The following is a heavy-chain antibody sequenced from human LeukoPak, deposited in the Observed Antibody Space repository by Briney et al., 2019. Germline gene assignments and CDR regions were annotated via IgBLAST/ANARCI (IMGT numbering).Heavy chain of an antibody. V-gene: IGHV4-39*01. CDR1: GGSISSSSYY. CDR3: ARHVNSNGSPSDY. D-gene: IGHD1-26*01. J-gene: IGHJ4*02. Sequence: PSETLSLTCTVSGGSISSSSYYWSWIRQPPGKGLEWIGEINHSGSTNYNPSLKSRVTISVDTSKNQFSLKLRSVTAADTAVYYCARHVNSNGSPSDYWGQGTLVTVSS. CDR2: INHSGST.